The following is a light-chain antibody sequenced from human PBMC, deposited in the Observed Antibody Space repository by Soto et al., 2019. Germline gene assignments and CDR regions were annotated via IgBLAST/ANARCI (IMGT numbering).Light chain of an antibody. J-gene: IGLJ1*01. CDR1: SSDVGTYNY. CDR3: CSYAGSPRYV. V-gene: IGLV2-11*01. CDR2: EVS. Sequence: QSALTQPRSVSGSLGQSVTISCTGTSSDVGTYNYVSWYQQHPGKAPKVMIYEVSERPSGVSDRFSGSKSGNTASLTISGLQAEDEADYYCCSYAGSPRYVFGTGTKVTVL.